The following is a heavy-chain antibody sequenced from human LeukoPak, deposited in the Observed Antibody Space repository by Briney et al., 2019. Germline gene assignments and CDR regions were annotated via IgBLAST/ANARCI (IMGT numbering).Heavy chain of an antibody. D-gene: IGHD5-24*01. V-gene: IGHV3-48*01. CDR1: GFTFSDYS. J-gene: IGHJ4*02. CDR2: IGIDSGNT. Sequence: QPGGSLRLSCAASGFTFSDYSMNWVRQAPGKGLEWISYIGIDSGNTNYADSVKGRFTISGDKAKNSLYLQMNSLRVEDTAVYYCARDYKYAFDNWGQGTLVPVSS. CDR3: ARDYKYAFDN.